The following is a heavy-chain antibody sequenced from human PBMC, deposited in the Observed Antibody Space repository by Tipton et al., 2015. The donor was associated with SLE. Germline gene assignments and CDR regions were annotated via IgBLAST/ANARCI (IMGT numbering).Heavy chain of an antibody. CDR2: IHTTGST. J-gene: IGHJ3*02. V-gene: IGHV4-4*09. CDR1: GGSISNYF. D-gene: IGHD1-7*01. Sequence: GLVKPSETLSLTCTVSGGSISNYFWSWIRQPPGKGLEWIGYIHTTGSTNFNPSLKSRVTIPVDTSKNQFSLKLSSVTAADTAVYYCARTLSPFGLSGTLDAFDIWGQGTMVTVSS. CDR3: ARTLSPFGLSGTLDAFDI.